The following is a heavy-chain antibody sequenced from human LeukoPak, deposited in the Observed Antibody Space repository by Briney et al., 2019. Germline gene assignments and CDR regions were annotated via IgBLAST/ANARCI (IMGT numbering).Heavy chain of an antibody. CDR1: GFTFSSYS. D-gene: IGHD2-21*01. CDR2: MSSGSRYI. Sequence: GGSLRLSCAASGFTFSSYSMTGVRQAPGKGLEWVSSMSSGSRYIYYADSVRGRFTISRDNAKNSLYLLMHSLRVEATDVYYCARDRPTGASRLFVVRRGQGTLVTVSS. V-gene: IGHV3-21*01. CDR3: ARDRPTGASRLFVVR. J-gene: IGHJ4*02.